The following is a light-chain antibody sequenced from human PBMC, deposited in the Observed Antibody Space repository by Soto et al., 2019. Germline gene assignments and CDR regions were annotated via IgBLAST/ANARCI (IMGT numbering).Light chain of an antibody. CDR1: QTISSW. Sequence: DIQMTPSPSTLSASVGERATITCRASQTISSWLAWYQQKPGKAPKLLIYKASSLESGVPSRFSGSGSGTEFTLTISSLQPDDFATYYCQQFNTSPWTFGQGTKVDIK. CDR2: KAS. V-gene: IGKV1-5*03. CDR3: QQFNTSPWT. J-gene: IGKJ1*01.